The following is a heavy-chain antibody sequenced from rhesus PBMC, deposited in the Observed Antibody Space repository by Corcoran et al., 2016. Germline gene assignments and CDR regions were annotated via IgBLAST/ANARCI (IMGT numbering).Heavy chain of an antibody. CDR3: AGEGRDAVGTISDD. CDR1: GRTLSGRYS. Sequence: QVRLLAPGPGMVKPSAPQSLTSPDSGRTLSGRYSGNCLRRPPGTGLEWIGSIYGVSGSSYYKPSLKSLFTITKTSSKNQFSLKLSAVTAEETAVYYCAGEGRDAVGTISDDWGEGVLVTVSS. D-gene: IGHD5-24*01. V-gene: IGHV4S7*01. J-gene: IGHJ4*01. CDR2: IYGVSGSS.